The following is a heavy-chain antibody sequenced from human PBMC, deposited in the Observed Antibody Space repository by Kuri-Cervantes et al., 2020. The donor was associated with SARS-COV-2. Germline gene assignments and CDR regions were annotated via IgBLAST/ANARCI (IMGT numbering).Heavy chain of an antibody. Sequence: SETLSLTCTVSDGSISNYYWSWIRQPPGKGLEWIGYIYHSGSTNYNPSLNSRVTISIDTSKNQFALRLSTVTAADTAVYYCARGGTYYYERGGFDWFDPWGQGTLVTVSS. CDR2: IYHSGST. CDR1: DGSISNYY. J-gene: IGHJ5*02. V-gene: IGHV4-59*01. D-gene: IGHD3-22*01. CDR3: ARGGTYYYERGGFDWFDP.